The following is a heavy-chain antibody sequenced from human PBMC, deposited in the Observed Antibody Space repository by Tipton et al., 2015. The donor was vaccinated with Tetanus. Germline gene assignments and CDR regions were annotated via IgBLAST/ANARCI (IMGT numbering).Heavy chain of an antibody. Sequence: GLVKPSETLSLTCTVSGGSISSYYWSWIRQPAGKGLEWIGYIYYSGSTNYNPSLKSRVTISVDTSKNQFSLKLSPVTAADTAVYYCARAEYSSGWFSTDRDYYYGMDVWGQGTTVTVSS. V-gene: IGHV4-59*01. D-gene: IGHD6-19*01. CDR1: GGSISSYY. J-gene: IGHJ6*02. CDR3: ARAEYSSGWFSTDRDYYYGMDV. CDR2: IYYSGST.